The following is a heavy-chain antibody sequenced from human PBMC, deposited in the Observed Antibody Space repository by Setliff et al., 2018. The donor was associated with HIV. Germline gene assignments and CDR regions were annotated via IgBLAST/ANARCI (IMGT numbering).Heavy chain of an antibody. Sequence: SSYGMHWVRQAPGKGLEWIGSIYYSGSTYYHPSLKSRVTISVDTSKNQFSLKLSSVTAADTAVYYCARGAFIGYIFFPGPPDYWGQGTLVTVSS. CDR1: SSYG. CDR3: ARGAFIGYIFFPGPPDY. D-gene: IGHD3-22*01. J-gene: IGHJ4*02. V-gene: IGHV4-39*07. CDR2: IYYSGST.